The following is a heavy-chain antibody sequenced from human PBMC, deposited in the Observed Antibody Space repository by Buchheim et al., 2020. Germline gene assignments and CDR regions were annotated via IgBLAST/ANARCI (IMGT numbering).Heavy chain of an antibody. Sequence: EVQLVESGGGLVQPGGSLRLSCAVSGLTFSSYGMNWARQAPGKGLECLSYISNIGSTIYYADSVQGRFTISRDNSKSSLYLQMNSLRAEDTAVYHCASGWGVDVWGQGTT. CDR3: ASGWGVDV. J-gene: IGHJ6*02. CDR2: ISNIGSTI. CDR1: GLTFSSYG. V-gene: IGHV3-48*01.